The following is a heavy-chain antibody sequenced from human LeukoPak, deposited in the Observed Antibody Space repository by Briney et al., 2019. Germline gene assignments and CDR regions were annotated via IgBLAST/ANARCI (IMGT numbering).Heavy chain of an antibody. Sequence: TLSLTCAVYGGSFSGYYWSWIRQPPGKGLEWIGEINHSGSTNYNPSLKSRVTISVDTSKNQFSLKLSSVTAADTAVYYCARITRAVAGTVRAKYFQHWGQGTLVTVSS. D-gene: IGHD6-19*01. CDR3: ARITRAVAGTVRAKYFQH. V-gene: IGHV4-34*01. CDR1: GGSFSGYY. J-gene: IGHJ1*01. CDR2: INHSGST.